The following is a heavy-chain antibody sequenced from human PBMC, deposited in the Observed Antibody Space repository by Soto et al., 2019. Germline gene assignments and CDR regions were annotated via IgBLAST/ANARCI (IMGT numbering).Heavy chain of an antibody. CDR1: GRTFRSYA. CDR3: AKGRKPDHDDGLCAFDS. J-gene: IGHJ4*02. V-gene: IGHV3-23*01. CDR2: ISGGGAGT. D-gene: IGHD3-3*01. Sequence: GGSLRLSCVVSGRTFRSYAMSWVRQAPGKGLGWVPGISGGGAGTYHADSVKGRFTISRDPSTTTLFLDMYSLGAEDTAIYYCAKGRKPDHDDGLCAFDSWGQGVLVTVSS.